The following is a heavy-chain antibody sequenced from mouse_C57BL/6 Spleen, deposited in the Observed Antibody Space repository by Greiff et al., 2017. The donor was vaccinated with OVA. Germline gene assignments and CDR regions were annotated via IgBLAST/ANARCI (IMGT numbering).Heavy chain of an antibody. D-gene: IGHD1-1*01. Sequence: QVQLQQSGAELVRPGASVTLSCKASGYTFTDYEMHWVKQTPVHGLEWIGAIDPETGGTAYNQKFKGKAILTAAKSSSTAYMELRSLTSEDSAVYYYTRDFTCAYWGQGTLVTVSA. V-gene: IGHV1-15*01. CDR2: IDPETGGT. J-gene: IGHJ3*01. CDR1: GYTFTDYE. CDR3: TRDFTCAY.